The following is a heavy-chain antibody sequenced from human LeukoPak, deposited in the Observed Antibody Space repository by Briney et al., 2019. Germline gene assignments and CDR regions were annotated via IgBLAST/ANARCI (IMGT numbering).Heavy chain of an antibody. J-gene: IGHJ6*02. CDR2: TFYRTKWYN. CDR1: GDSVSSTSAA. CDR3: ARAASPWDYYYGMDV. D-gene: IGHD7-27*01. Sequence: SQTLSLTCVISGDSVSSTSAAWSWIRQSPSRGLEWLGRTFYRTKWYNEYVTSVRSRITINPDTSKNQFSLKLSSVTAADTAVYYCARAASPWDYYYGMDVWGQGTTVTVSS. V-gene: IGHV6-1*01.